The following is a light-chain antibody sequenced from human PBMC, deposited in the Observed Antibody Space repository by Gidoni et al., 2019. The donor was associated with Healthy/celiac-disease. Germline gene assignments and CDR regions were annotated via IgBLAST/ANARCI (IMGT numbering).Light chain of an antibody. V-gene: IGLV6-57*01. CDR1: SGSIATNY. Sequence: NFMLTPPHSVSASPGQAVTISCTRSSGSIATNYVQWYQQRPGSSPTTVIYEDDQRPSGVPDRFSGSIDSSSNSASLTISGLKTEDEADYYCQSYDSSDVIFGGGTKLTVL. J-gene: IGLJ2*01. CDR3: QSYDSSDVI. CDR2: EDD.